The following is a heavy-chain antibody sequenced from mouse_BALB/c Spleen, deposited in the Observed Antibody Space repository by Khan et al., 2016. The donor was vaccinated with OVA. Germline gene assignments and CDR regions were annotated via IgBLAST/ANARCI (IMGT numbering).Heavy chain of an antibody. CDR3: ARRGAAQATWDYFDY. CDR2: IYPGGGYT. D-gene: IGHD3-2*02. V-gene: IGHV1-63*02. J-gene: IGHJ2*01. Sequence: QVRLQQSGAELVRPGTSVKLSCKAAGYTFTNYWIGWVKQRPGHGLEWVGDIYPGGGYTNYNEKFKGKATLTVDTSSSTTYMQLSSLTSEDSAFYYCARRGAAQATWDYFDYWGQGTTLTVSS. CDR1: GYTFTNYW.